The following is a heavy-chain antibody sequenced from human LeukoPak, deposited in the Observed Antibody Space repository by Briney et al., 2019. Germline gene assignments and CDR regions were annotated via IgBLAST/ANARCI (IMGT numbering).Heavy chain of an antibody. CDR1: GYTFTNYY. D-gene: IGHD4-23*01. V-gene: IGHV1-2*04. Sequence: ASVKVSCKASGYTFTNYYIHWVRQAPGQGLEWMGWINCKNGVTNYAQKFQGWVTMTRDTSMSTANMYVNRLISDDTAVYYCARDGTYGGSTKDAFDIWGQGTMVTVSS. CDR3: ARDGTYGGSTKDAFDI. J-gene: IGHJ3*02. CDR2: INCKNGVT.